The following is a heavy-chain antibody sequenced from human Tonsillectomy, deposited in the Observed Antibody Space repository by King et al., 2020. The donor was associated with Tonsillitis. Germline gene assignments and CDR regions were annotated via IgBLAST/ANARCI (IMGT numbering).Heavy chain of an antibody. CDR1: GFSFSGSG. CDR3: TRPGDSSGYYYS. J-gene: IGHJ1*01. D-gene: IGHD3-22*01. V-gene: IGHV3-73*01. Sequence: VQLVESGGGLVQPGGSLKLSCAASGFSFSGSGMHWVRQASGKGLEWVGRIRSKSNSYATMYAAAVKCRFTIYRDDSKNMAYLQMNSLKTEDMAIYYCTRPGDSSGYYYSGGQGTLVTVPS. CDR2: IRSKSNSYAT.